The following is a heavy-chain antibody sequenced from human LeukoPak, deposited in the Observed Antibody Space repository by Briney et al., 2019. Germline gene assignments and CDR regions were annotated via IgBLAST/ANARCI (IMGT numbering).Heavy chain of an antibody. Sequence: GGSLRLSCTASGFIFSTSWMTWVRQAPGKGLEWVANINLDGSEKYYVDSVKGRFTISRDNSKNTLYLQMNSLRAEDTAVYYCAKRGPGSPQSGKYYFDYWGQGTLVTVSS. V-gene: IGHV3-7*03. D-gene: IGHD3-10*01. CDR2: INLDGSEK. CDR1: GFIFSTSW. J-gene: IGHJ4*02. CDR3: AKRGPGSPQSGKYYFDY.